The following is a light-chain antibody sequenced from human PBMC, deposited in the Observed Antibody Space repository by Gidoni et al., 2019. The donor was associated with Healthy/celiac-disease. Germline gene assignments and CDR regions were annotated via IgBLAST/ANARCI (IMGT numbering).Light chain of an antibody. CDR3: GTWDSSLSAVV. CDR2: ENN. CDR1: STNIGNNY. J-gene: IGLJ2*01. V-gene: IGLV1-51*02. Sequence: QSVLTQPPSVSAAPGRKVTISCSGSSTNIGNNYVSWYQQLPGTAPKLLIYENNKRPSGIPDRFSGSKSGTSATLGITGLQTGDEAYYYCGTWDSSLSAVVFGGGTKLTVL.